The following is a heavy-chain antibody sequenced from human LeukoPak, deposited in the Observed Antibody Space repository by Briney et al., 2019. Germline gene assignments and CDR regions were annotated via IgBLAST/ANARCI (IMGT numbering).Heavy chain of an antibody. V-gene: IGHV3-33*01. J-gene: IGHJ4*02. CDR2: IWYDGSNK. D-gene: IGHD3-10*01. CDR1: GFTFSSYG. CDR3: ARVYRSGSFPRHFDY. Sequence: GRSLRLSCAASGFTFSSYGMHWVRQAPGKGLEWVAVIWYDGSNKYYADSVKGRFTISRDNSKNTLYLQMNNLRAEDTAVYYCARVYRSGSFPRHFDYWGQGTLVTVSS.